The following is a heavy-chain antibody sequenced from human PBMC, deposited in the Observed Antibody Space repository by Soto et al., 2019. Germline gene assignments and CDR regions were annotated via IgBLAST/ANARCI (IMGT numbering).Heavy chain of an antibody. CDR3: ATPLGRIVVPAVIHCSGGSCYDLYAFDI. Sequence: SVKVSCKASGGTYSSYAISWVRQAPGQGLEWMGGIIPIFGTANYAQKFQGRVTITADESTSTAYMELSSLRSEDTAVYYCATPLGRIVVPAVIHCSGGSCYDLYAFDIWGQGTMVTVSS. D-gene: IGHD2-15*01. J-gene: IGHJ3*02. V-gene: IGHV1-69*13. CDR1: GGTYSSYA. CDR2: IIPIFGTA.